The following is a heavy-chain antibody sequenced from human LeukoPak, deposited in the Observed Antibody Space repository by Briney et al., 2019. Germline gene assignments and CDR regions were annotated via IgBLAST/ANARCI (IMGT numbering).Heavy chain of an antibody. J-gene: IGHJ4*02. CDR2: IYYSGST. CDR1: GYSISSSNW. CDR3: ARHEYLHSSPLNY. D-gene: IGHD6-13*01. V-gene: IGHV4-28*01. Sequence: SDTLSLTCAVSGYSISSSNWWGWIRQPPGKGLEWIGYIYYSGSTNYNPSLKSRVTMSVDTSKNQFSLKLSSVTAADTAVYYCARHEYLHSSPLNYWGQGTLVTVSS.